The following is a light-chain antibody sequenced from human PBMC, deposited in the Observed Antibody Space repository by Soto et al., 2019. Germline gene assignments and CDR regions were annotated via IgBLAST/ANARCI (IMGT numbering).Light chain of an antibody. J-gene: IGKJ1*01. CDR1: QSISSY. CDR2: AAS. V-gene: IGKV1-39*01. Sequence: DIQMTQSPSSLSASVGDRVTISCRASQSISSYLSWYQQKPGKAPMLLIYAASSLQSGVPSRFSGSGSGTDFTLTISSLQPEDFATYYCQPSYSTLGTFGQGTTVQIK. CDR3: QPSYSTLGT.